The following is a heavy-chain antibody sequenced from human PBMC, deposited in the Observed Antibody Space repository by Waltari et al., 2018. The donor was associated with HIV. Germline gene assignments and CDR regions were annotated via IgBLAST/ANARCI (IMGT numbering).Heavy chain of an antibody. CDR2: SLHSGNT. D-gene: IGHD5-18*01. Sequence: QVQLQESGPGLVKPSETLSLTCSVSGYSIESAYYWGWIRQPPGKALEWIGSSLHSGNTYYNPARKSRLTISLDTPKNQVALKLSSVTAADTAVYYCASGSRRGHSHGIDYWGQGTLVTVSS. CDR1: GYSIESAYY. J-gene: IGHJ4*02. CDR3: ASGSRRGHSHGIDY. V-gene: IGHV4-38-2*01.